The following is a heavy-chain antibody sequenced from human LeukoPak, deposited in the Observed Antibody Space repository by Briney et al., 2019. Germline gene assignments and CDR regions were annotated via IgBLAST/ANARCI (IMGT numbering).Heavy chain of an antibody. CDR3: ARGVVPAAIPAHYYYYYYMDV. CDR2: ISAYNGNT. CDR1: GHTFTSYG. Sequence: ASVKVSCKASGHTFTSYGISWVRQAPGQGLEWMGWISAYNGNTNYAQKLQGRVTMTTDTSTSTAYMELRSLRSDDTAVYYCARGVVPAAIPAHYYYYYYMDVWGKGTTVTVSS. J-gene: IGHJ6*03. V-gene: IGHV1-18*01. D-gene: IGHD2-2*02.